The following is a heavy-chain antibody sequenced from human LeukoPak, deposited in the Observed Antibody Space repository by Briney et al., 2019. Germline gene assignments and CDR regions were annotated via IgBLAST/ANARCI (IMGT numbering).Heavy chain of an antibody. CDR3: AKEGGDWGEGYFDY. D-gene: IGHD3-16*01. V-gene: IGHV3-11*01. Sequence: GGSLRLSCSASGFTFSDSYMSWIRQVPGKGLEWISYISSSGGTIYYADSVKGRFTISRDNAKNSLYLQMNSLRAEDTAVYYWAKEGGDWGEGYFDYWGQGTLVTVSS. CDR2: ISSSGGTI. CDR1: GFTFSDSY. J-gene: IGHJ4*02.